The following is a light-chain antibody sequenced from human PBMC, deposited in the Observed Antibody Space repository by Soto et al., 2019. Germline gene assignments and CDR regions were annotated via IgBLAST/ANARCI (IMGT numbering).Light chain of an antibody. CDR1: QSVRSNY. Sequence: EIVLTQSPGTLSLSPGERAIFSCRASQSVRSNYLAWYQQRSDQAPRLLIYGVSSRATGVPDRFSGSGSGTDFTLTISRLEPEDFALYYCQQYSSSLFTFGPGTKLEI. V-gene: IGKV3-20*01. CDR3: QQYSSSLFT. J-gene: IGKJ2*01. CDR2: GVS.